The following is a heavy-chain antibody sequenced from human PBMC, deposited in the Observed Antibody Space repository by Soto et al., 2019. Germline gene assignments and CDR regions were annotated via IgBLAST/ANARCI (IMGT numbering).Heavy chain of an antibody. CDR1: GYTFTSYW. Sequence: GESLKISCKGSGYTFTSYWIGWVRQMPGEGLEWMGVIYPSDSDIRYSPSFQGQVTISADKSISTAYLQWSSLEASDTAMYYCARPTYCSSTHCSPFDYWGQGTLVTVSS. J-gene: IGHJ4*02. CDR2: IYPSDSDI. D-gene: IGHD2-2*01. V-gene: IGHV5-51*01. CDR3: ARPTYCSSTHCSPFDY.